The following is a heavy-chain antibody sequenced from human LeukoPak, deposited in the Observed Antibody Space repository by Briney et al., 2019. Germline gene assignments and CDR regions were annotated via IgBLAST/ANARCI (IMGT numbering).Heavy chain of an antibody. J-gene: IGHJ3*02. V-gene: IGHV3-48*03. CDR3: ARARTTMVRGVIILDAFDI. D-gene: IGHD3-10*01. Sequence: GGSLRLSCAASGFTFSSYEMSWIRQAPGKGLEWVSYISSSGSTIYYADSVKGRFTISRDNAKNSLYLQMNSLRAEDTAVYYCARARTTMVRGVIILDAFDIWGQGTMVTVSS. CDR2: ISSSGSTI. CDR1: GFTFSSYE.